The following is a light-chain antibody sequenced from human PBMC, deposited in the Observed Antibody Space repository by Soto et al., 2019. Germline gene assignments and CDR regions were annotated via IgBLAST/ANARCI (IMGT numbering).Light chain of an antibody. V-gene: IGKV1-6*01. CDR2: GAS. J-gene: IGKJ1*01. CDR3: LQDNNYPWT. CDR1: QAIRDD. Sequence: AIQMTQSPSYLSAYVGDRVTITCRASQAIRDDLGWYQQKPGKAPKLLIYGASSLHDGVPSRFSGSGSGTEFTLTISSLQPEDFATYYCLQDNNYPWTFGQGTKVEVK.